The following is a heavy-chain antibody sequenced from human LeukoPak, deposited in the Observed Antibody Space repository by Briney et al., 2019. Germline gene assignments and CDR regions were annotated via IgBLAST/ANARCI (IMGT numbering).Heavy chain of an antibody. D-gene: IGHD2/OR15-2a*01. CDR2: ISVGSRYI. J-gene: IGHJ5*02. Sequence: PGGSLRLSCAASGFTFSTYWMNWVRQAPGKGLEWVSSISVGSRYIFYADSVKGRFTISRDNAKNSLYLHMNSLRAEDTAVYYCARDSRHHRFLYWDWFDPWGQGTLVTVSS. CDR1: GFTFSTYW. V-gene: IGHV3-21*06. CDR3: ARDSRHHRFLYWDWFDP.